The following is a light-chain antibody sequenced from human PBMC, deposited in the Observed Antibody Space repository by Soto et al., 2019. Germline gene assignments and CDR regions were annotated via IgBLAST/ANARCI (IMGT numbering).Light chain of an antibody. CDR1: QAMAVY. Sequence: DIQVTQSPSSLSASLGDRVTLTCRANQAMAVYLAWIQQQPGKVPKLLIYAASALQSGVPSRFSGKGSGTDFTLTISSLQPEDIATYCCQKYNSAPLTFGGGTKVEI. CDR3: QKYNSAPLT. V-gene: IGKV1-27*01. J-gene: IGKJ4*01. CDR2: AAS.